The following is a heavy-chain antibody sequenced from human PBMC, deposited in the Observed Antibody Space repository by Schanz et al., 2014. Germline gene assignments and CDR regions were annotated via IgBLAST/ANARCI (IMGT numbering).Heavy chain of an antibody. J-gene: IGHJ4*02. CDR3: ATPPPAYTTNWYTYSFVY. CDR1: GFIFSSYN. V-gene: IGHV3-23*01. D-gene: IGHD3-16*01. CDR2: IASGGSHT. Sequence: PGGSLRLSCVASGFIFSSYNMNWVRQSPGKGLEWVSTIASGGSHTFYADSVTGRFTISGDNSKNTLFLQMNSLRVEDTAVYYCATPPPAYTTNWYTYSFVYWGQGTLVTVSS.